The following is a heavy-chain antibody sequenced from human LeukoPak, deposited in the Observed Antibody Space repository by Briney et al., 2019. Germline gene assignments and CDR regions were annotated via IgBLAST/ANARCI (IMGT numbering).Heavy chain of an antibody. D-gene: IGHD2-15*01. CDR1: GGSISSSNW. J-gene: IGHJ4*02. V-gene: IGHV4-4*02. CDR2: IYHSGST. Sequence: PSGTLSLTCAVSGGSISSSNWWSWVRQPPGKGLEWIGEIYHSGSTNYNPSLKSRVTISVDKSKNQFSLKLSSVTAADTAVYYRARGSLGYCSGGSCYLYYFDYWGQGTLVTVSS. CDR3: ARGSLGYCSGGSCYLYYFDY.